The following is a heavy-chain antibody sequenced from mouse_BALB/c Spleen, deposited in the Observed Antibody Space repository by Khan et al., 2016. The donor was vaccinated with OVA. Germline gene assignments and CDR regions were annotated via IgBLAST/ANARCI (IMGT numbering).Heavy chain of an antibody. D-gene: IGHD2-10*01. Sequence: QVQLKESGPGLVAPSQSLSITCTIPGFSLTNYGIHWVRQPPGKGLEWLVVIWSDGSTTYNSALKSRLTISKDNSKSQVFLKMNSLQTDDTGMYFCARQPYYHYNIMDYWGQGTSVTVSS. J-gene: IGHJ4*01. CDR1: GFSLTNYG. CDR3: ARQPYYHYNIMDY. V-gene: IGHV2-6-1*01. CDR2: IWSDGST.